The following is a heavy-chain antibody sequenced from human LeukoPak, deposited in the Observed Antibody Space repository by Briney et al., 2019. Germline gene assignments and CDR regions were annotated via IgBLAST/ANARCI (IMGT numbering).Heavy chain of an antibody. Sequence: SVKVSCKASGGTFSSYAISWVRQAPGQGLEWMGGIIPILGIANYAQKFQGRVTITADKSTSTAYMELSSLRSEDTAVYYCARDLYYYDSSGPSDAFDIWGQGTMVTVSS. V-gene: IGHV1-69*10. CDR3: ARDLYYYDSSGPSDAFDI. J-gene: IGHJ3*02. CDR1: GGTFSSYA. CDR2: IIPILGIA. D-gene: IGHD3-22*01.